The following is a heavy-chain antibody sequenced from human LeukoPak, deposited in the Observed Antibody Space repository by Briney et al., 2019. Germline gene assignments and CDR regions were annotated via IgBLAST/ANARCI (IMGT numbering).Heavy chain of an antibody. Sequence: GGSLRLSCAASGFTFSSYGMHWVRQAPGKGLGWVAFIRYDGSNKYYADSVKGRFTISRDNSKNTLYLQMNSLRAEDTAVYYCAKAWVYGMYYFDYWGQGTLVTVSS. D-gene: IGHD5/OR15-5a*01. CDR2: IRYDGSNK. CDR3: AKAWVYGMYYFDY. V-gene: IGHV3-30*02. J-gene: IGHJ4*02. CDR1: GFTFSSYG.